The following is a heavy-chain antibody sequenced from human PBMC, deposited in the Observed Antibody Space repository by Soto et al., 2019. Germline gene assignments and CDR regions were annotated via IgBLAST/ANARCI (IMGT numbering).Heavy chain of an antibody. CDR1: GYTFTSYA. CDR3: ASSPIVEYYYGSGSAYYYYYYGMDV. V-gene: IGHV1-69*13. J-gene: IGHJ6*02. D-gene: IGHD3-10*01. CDR2: ISPNYGNT. Sequence: SVKVSCKASGYTFTSYAISWVRQAPGQGLEWMGWISPNYGNTNYAQKFQGRVTITADESTSTAYMELSSLRSEDTAVYYCASSPIVEYYYGSGSAYYYYYYGMDVWGQGTTVTVSS.